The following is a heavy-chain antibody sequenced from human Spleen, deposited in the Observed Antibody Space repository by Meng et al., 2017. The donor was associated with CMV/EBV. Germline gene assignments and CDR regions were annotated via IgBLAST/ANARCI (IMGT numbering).Heavy chain of an antibody. V-gene: IGHV4-31*02. CDR1: YY. CDR2: IYYSGRT. J-gene: IGHJ5*02. D-gene: IGHD3-3*01. Sequence: YYWTWIRHHPGQGLEWIGYIYYSGRTYTDYNPSLKSRVTISVDTSKTHFSLTLSSVTAADTALYYCARSYSGYYTGGRDLVNYFDAWGQGSLVTVSS. CDR3: ARSYSGYYTGGRDLVNYFDA.